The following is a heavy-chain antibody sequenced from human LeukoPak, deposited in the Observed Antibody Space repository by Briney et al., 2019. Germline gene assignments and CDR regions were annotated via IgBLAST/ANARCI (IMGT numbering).Heavy chain of an antibody. CDR2: INWNGGST. V-gene: IGHV3-20*04. CDR3: ARDGGYDYFDY. J-gene: IGHJ4*02. D-gene: IGHD5-12*01. Sequence: GRSLRLSCAASGFTFSSYSMNWVRQAPGKGLEWISGINWNGGSTGYADSVKGRFTISRDNAKNSLYLQMNSLRAEDTALYYCARDGGYDYFDYWGQGTLVTVSS. CDR1: GFTFSSYS.